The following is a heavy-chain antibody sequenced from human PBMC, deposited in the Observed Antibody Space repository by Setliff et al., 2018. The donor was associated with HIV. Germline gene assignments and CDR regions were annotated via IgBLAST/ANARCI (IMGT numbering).Heavy chain of an antibody. Sequence: PSETLSLTCTVSGGSISSGSYYWSWIRQPAGKGLEWIGHIYTSRSTNYNPSLKSRVTISVDTSTNQFSLKLSSVTAADTAVYYCARGRRSSGWYVYHWGQGTLVTVSS. CDR1: GGSISSGSYY. CDR3: ARGRRSSGWYVYH. V-gene: IGHV4-61*09. J-gene: IGHJ4*02. D-gene: IGHD6-19*01. CDR2: IYTSRST.